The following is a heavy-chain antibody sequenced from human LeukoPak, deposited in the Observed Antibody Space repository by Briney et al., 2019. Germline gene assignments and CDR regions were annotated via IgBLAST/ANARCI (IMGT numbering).Heavy chain of an antibody. V-gene: IGHV4-31*03. J-gene: IGHJ4*02. Sequence: SETLSLTCTVSGGSISSGGYYWSWIRQHPGKGLEWIGYIYYSGSTYYNPSLKSRVTMSVDTSKNQFSLKLSSVTAADTAVYYCARGRYDSSGYYIFDYWGQGTLVTVSS. CDR1: GGSISSGGYY. D-gene: IGHD3-22*01. CDR3: ARGRYDSSGYYIFDY. CDR2: IYYSGST.